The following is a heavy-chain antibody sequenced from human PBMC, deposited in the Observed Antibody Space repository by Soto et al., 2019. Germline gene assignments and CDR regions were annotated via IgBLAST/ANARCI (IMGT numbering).Heavy chain of an antibody. CDR3: ARGDYHDTSGPFSDAFDV. D-gene: IGHD3-22*01. CDR1: ECTFSSHA. V-gene: IGHV3-23*01. J-gene: IGHJ3*01. Sequence: TGRPLRHPNAAAECTFSSHAMHWVRQTPGKGLEWVSGISGSGSGTYYADSVKGRFTISKDNSKNTLYLQMNSLRAEDTAVYYCARGDYHDTSGPFSDAFDVWGQGTMVTVSS. CDR2: ISGSGSGT.